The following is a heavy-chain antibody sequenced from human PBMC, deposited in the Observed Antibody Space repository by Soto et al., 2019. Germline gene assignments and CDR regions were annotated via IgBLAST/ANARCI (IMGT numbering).Heavy chain of an antibody. CDR2: IKSKTDAGTT. V-gene: IGHV3-15*01. J-gene: IGHJ6*03. Sequence: GGSLRLSCAASGFTFSNAWMSWVRQAPGKGLEWVARIKSKTDAGTTDYAAPVKGRFTSSRDDSKNTLYLQMSSLKTDDTAVYYCTTPPPPASDYYYYYMDVWGKGTTVTVSS. CDR1: GFTFSNAW. CDR3: TTPPPPASDYYYYYMDV.